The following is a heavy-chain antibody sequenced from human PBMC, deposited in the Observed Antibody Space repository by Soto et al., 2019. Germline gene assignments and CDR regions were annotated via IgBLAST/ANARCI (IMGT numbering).Heavy chain of an antibody. CDR2: ISWNGGNV. CDR3: AKNSSPDLAYGMDV. V-gene: IGHV3-9*01. CDR1: GFTFDDHA. Sequence: EVQLVESGGGLVQPGRSLRLSCVASGFTFDDHAMQWVRQAPGKGLEWVSGISWNGGNVDYGDSVKGRFTISRDNAKNSLYLQMNSLRPEDTALYYCAKNSSPDLAYGMDVWGQGTAVTVSS. J-gene: IGHJ6*02.